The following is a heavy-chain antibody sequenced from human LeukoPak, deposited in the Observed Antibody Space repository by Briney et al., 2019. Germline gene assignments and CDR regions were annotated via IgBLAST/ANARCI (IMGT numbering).Heavy chain of an antibody. V-gene: IGHV1-46*01. CDR3: ARAWGSGSYQGAFDI. CDR1: GGTFTSYY. CDR2: INPSGGST. Sequence: ASVKVSCKASGGTFTSYYMHWVRQAPGQGLEWMGIINPSGGSTSYAQKFQGRVTMTRDMSTSTVYMELSSLRSEDTAVYYCARAWGSGSYQGAFDIWGQGTMVTVSS. D-gene: IGHD1-26*01. J-gene: IGHJ3*02.